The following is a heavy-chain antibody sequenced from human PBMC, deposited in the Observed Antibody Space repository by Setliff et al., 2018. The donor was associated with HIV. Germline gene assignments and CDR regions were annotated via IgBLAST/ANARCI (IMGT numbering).Heavy chain of an antibody. J-gene: IGHJ4*02. CDR2: ISGSGSNT. V-gene: IGHV3-23*01. D-gene: IGHD6-13*01. Sequence: GGSLRLSCAASGFTFGSYAINWVRQAPGKGLEWVSAISGSGSNTYYADSVKGRFTISRDNPKDPVYLQMNSLRAEDTAVYYCAKVGSTSWYYFDYWGQGALVTVSS. CDR3: AKVGSTSWYYFDY. CDR1: GFTFGSYA.